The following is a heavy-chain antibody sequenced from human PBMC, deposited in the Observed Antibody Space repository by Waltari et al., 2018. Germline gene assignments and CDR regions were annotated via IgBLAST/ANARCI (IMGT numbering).Heavy chain of an antibody. V-gene: IGHV1-69*01. CDR3: ARSMVYAIQTPYYFDY. CDR1: GGTFSSYA. CDR2: IIPILGQA. D-gene: IGHD2-8*01. J-gene: IGHJ4*02. Sequence: QVQLVQSGAEVKKPGSSVKVSCKASGGTFSSYAISWVRQAPGQGLEWMGGIIPILGQANYAQKFQGRVTITADESTSKAYMELISLRSEDTAVYYCARSMVYAIQTPYYFDYWGQGTLVTVSS.